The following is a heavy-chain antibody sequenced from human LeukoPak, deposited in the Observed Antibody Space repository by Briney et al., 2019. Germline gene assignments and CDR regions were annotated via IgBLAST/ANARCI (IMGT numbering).Heavy chain of an antibody. CDR3: AKDTTPPKGWFDP. CDR2: IRYDGSNK. CDR1: GFTFSSYG. V-gene: IGHV3-30*02. J-gene: IGHJ5*02. Sequence: GGSLRLSCAASGFTFSSYGMHWVRQAPGKGLEWVAFIRYDGSNKYYADSVKGRFTISRDNSKNTLYLQMNSLRAEDTAVYYCAKDTTPPKGWFDPWGQGTLVTVSS. D-gene: IGHD1-14*01.